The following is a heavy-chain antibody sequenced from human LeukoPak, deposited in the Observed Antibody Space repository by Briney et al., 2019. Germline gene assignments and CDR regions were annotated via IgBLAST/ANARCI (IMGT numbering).Heavy chain of an antibody. J-gene: IGHJ4*02. Sequence: SETLSLTCAVYGGSFSGYYWSWIRQPPGKGLEWIGEINHSGSTNYNPSLKSRVTISVDTSKNQISLKLSSVTAADTAVYYCARGRSYDFWSGYYQTQSYFDYWGQGTLVTVSS. CDR3: ARGRSYDFWSGYYQTQSYFDY. D-gene: IGHD3-3*01. CDR1: GGSFSGYY. V-gene: IGHV4-34*01. CDR2: INHSGST.